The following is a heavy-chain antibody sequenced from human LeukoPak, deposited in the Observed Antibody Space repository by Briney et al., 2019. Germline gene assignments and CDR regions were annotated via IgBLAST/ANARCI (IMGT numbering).Heavy chain of an antibody. CDR1: GFTFDSYA. CDR2: ISGGGSST. J-gene: IGHJ4*02. CDR3: AKGDSARSGSYYGDC. Sequence: GGSLRLSCAASGFTFDSYAMSWVRQAPGRGLEWVSSISGGGSSTYYADSVKGRFSISRDNSKNTLYLQMDNLRIEDTAEYYCAKGDSARSGSYYGDCWGQGTLVTVSS. D-gene: IGHD1-26*01. V-gene: IGHV3-23*01.